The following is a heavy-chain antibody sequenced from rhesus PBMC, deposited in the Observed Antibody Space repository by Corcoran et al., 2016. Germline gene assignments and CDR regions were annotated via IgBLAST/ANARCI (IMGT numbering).Heavy chain of an antibody. Sequence: EVRLVESGGGLVQPGGSLRLSCGASGFTFSDWYMGWVRQAPGKGPEWVGFIRNKADGVTTEYAASVKGRFTISRDDSKNIVSLQMNSLKTEDTAVYYCARYSPFDYWGQGVLVIVSS. J-gene: IGHJ4*01. CDR3: ARYSPFDY. CDR2: IRNKADGVTT. CDR1: GFTFSDWY. V-gene: IGHV3-116*02. D-gene: IGHD1-44*01.